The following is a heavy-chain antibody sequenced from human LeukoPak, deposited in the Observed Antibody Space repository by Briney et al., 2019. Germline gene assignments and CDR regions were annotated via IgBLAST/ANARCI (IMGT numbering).Heavy chain of an antibody. CDR1: GGSISSSSYY. CDR2: IYYSGST. D-gene: IGHD6-19*01. J-gene: IGHJ4*02. Sequence: SGTLSLTCAVSGGSISSSSYYWGWIRQPPGKGLEWIGSIYYSGSTYYNPSLKSRVTISVDTSKNQFSLKLSSVTAADTAVYYCATLYSSGWAGGYWGQGTLVTVSS. CDR3: ATLYSSGWAGGY. V-gene: IGHV4-39*07.